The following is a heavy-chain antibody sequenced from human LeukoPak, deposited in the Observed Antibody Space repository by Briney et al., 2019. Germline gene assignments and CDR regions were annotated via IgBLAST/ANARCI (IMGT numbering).Heavy chain of an antibody. V-gene: IGHV3-23*01. D-gene: IGHD5-18*01. CDR1: GFTFSSYA. J-gene: IGHJ4*02. Sequence: GGSLRLPCAASGFTFSSYAMSWVRQAPGKGLEWVSAISGSGGSTYYADSVKGRFTISRDNSKNTLYLQMNSLRAEDTAVYYCAKGGGYSYGYPDYWGQGTLVTVSS. CDR3: AKGGGYSYGYPDY. CDR2: ISGSGGST.